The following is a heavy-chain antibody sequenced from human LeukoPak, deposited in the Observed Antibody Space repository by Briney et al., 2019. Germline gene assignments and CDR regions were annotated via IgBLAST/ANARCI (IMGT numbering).Heavy chain of an antibody. CDR2: INPNSGGT. Sequence: ASVKVSCKASGYTFTGFYMHWVRQAPGQGLEWMGWINPNSGGTNYAQKFQDRVTMTRDTSISTAYMELSRLRSDDTAVYYCARDPSQGGALDYWGQGTLVTVSS. CDR3: ARDPSQGGALDY. V-gene: IGHV1-2*02. CDR1: GYTFTGFY. D-gene: IGHD3-16*01. J-gene: IGHJ4*02.